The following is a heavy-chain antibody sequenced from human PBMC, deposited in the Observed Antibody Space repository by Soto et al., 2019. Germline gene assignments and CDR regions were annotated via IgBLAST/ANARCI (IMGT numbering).Heavy chain of an antibody. V-gene: IGHV4-31*03. CDR1: GGSISSGGYY. CDR2: IYYSGST. Sequence: SSETLSLTCTVSGGSISSGGYYWSWIRQHPGKGLEWIGYIYYSGSTYYNPSLKSRVTISVDTSKNQFSLKLSSVTAADTAVYYCARDSWTTGTTGGNYFDYWGQGTLVTVSS. J-gene: IGHJ4*02. CDR3: ARDSWTTGTTGGNYFDY. D-gene: IGHD1-1*01.